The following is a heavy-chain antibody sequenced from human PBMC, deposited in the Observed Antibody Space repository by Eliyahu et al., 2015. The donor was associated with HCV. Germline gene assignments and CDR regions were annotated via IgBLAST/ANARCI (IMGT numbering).Heavy chain of an antibody. Sequence: QVQLVQSGAEVKKPGASVKVSCKASGYTFTGYYMHWVRQAPGQGLEWMGRINPNSGGTNYAQKFQGRVTMTRDTSISTAYMELSRLRSDDTAVYYCASMYYDILSSNYYGMDVWGQGTTVTVSS. CDR1: GYTFTGYY. D-gene: IGHD3-9*01. CDR2: INPNSGGT. CDR3: ASMYYDILSSNYYGMDV. J-gene: IGHJ6*02. V-gene: IGHV1-2*06.